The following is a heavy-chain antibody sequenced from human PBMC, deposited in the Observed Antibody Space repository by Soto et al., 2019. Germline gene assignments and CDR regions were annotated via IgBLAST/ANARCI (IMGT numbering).Heavy chain of an antibody. J-gene: IGHJ4*02. CDR3: AKGSFSSWFHYFDY. CDR1: GYTFTSYD. D-gene: IGHD6-13*01. V-gene: IGHV1-8*01. CDR2: MNPNSGNT. Sequence: QVQLVQSGAEVKKPGASVKVSCKASGYTFTSYDINWVRQSTGQGLEWMGWMNPNSGNTGYAQKFQGRVTMTRNTSISTAYMELSSLRSEDTAVYYCAKGSFSSWFHYFDYWGQGTLVTVSS.